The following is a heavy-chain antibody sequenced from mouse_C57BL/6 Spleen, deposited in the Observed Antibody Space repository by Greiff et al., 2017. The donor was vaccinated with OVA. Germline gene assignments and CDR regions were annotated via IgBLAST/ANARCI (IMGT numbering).Heavy chain of an antibody. CDR2: IDPEDGET. Sequence: VQLQQSGAELVKPGDSVKLSCTASGFKIKDYYMHWVKQRTEQGLEWIGRIDPEDGETKYASKFQGKATITADTSSNTAYLQLSSLTSEDTAVYYCARGSNYLFDYWGQGTTLTVSS. CDR1: GFKIKDYY. J-gene: IGHJ2*01. V-gene: IGHV14-2*01. CDR3: ARGSNYLFDY. D-gene: IGHD2-5*01.